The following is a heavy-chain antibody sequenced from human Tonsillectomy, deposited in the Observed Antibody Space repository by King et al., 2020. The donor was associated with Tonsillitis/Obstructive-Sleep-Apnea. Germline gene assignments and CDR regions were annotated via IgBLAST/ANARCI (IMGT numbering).Heavy chain of an antibody. V-gene: IGHV4-34*01. D-gene: IGHD3-3*01. CDR3: ARSTMFGVVITPLYFYF. CDR1: GGSFSGYY. J-gene: IGHJ4*02. Sequence: VQLQQWGAGLLKPAETLSLTCAVYGGSFSGYYWSWIRQPPGKGLEWIGEINHSGSSNYKQSLKSGVTVSVDTSKNKLSRNLSSVTSADTAVYYCARSTMFGVVITPLYFYFWGQGTLVTVSS. CDR2: INHSGSS.